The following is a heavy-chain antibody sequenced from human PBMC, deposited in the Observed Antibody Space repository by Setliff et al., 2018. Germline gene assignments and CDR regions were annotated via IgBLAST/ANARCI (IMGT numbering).Heavy chain of an antibody. CDR2: IYSGDRNT. Sequence: GESLKISCAASGFVFGTYAMSWVRQAPGKGLEWVSTIYSGDRNTFYTDSVKGRFTIFRDGSKNTLYLQMTSLRAEDTAVYYCAKPQVELRWGFESWGQGTPVTVSS. CDR3: AKPQVELRWGFES. CDR1: GFVFGTYA. J-gene: IGHJ4*02. D-gene: IGHD1-7*01. V-gene: IGHV3-23*03.